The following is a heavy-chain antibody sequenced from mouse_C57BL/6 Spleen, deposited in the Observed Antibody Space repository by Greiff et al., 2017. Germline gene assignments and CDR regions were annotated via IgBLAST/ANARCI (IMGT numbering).Heavy chain of an antibody. V-gene: IGHV1-64*01. J-gene: IGHJ2*01. Sequence: QVQLKQPGAELVKPGASVKLSCKASGYTFTSYWMHWVKQRPGQGLEWIGMIHPNSGSTNYNEKFKSKATLTVDKSSSTAYMQLSSLTSEDSAVYYCGYYSNYEGDDWGQGTTLTVSS. CDR1: GYTFTSYW. CDR3: GYYSNYEGDD. CDR2: IHPNSGST. D-gene: IGHD2-5*01.